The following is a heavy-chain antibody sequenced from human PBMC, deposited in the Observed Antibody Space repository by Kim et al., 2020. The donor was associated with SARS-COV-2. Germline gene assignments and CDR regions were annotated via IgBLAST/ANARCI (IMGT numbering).Heavy chain of an antibody. CDR3: ARAPSAGAYGTF. V-gene: IGHV3-30*01. D-gene: IGHD5-12*01. Sequence: YYADSVKGRFTISRDNSKNTLYLQMNSLRAEDTAVYYCARAPSAGAYGTFWGQGTLVTVSS. J-gene: IGHJ4*02.